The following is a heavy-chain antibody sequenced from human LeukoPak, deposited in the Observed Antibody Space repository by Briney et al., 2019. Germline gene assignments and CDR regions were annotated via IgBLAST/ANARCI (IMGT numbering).Heavy chain of an antibody. D-gene: IGHD5-24*01. Sequence: GGSLRLSCTGSGFTFGNYAMSWVRQAPGKGLEWLGFIKSNTYSKTTGYAASVRGTFTISRDDSESIAYLQMNSLKTEDAAVYFCTRIRDAYTLDYWGQGTLVTVSS. V-gene: IGHV3-49*04. CDR1: GFTFGNYA. CDR2: IKSNTYSKTT. J-gene: IGHJ4*01. CDR3: TRIRDAYTLDY.